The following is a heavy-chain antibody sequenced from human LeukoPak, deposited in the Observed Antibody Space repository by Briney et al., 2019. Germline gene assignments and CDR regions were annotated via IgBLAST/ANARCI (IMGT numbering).Heavy chain of an antibody. J-gene: IGHJ4*02. D-gene: IGHD3-10*01. CDR2: IYYSGST. CDR1: GGSISSGDYY. CDR3: ARVSRDDSGSYYSHFDC. Sequence: PSETLSLTCTVSGGSISSGDYYWSWIRQPPGKGLEWIGYIYYSGSTYYNPSLKSRITMSVDTSKNQFSLKLSSVTAADTAVYYCARVSRDDSGSYYSHFDCWGQGTLITVSS. V-gene: IGHV4-30-4*01.